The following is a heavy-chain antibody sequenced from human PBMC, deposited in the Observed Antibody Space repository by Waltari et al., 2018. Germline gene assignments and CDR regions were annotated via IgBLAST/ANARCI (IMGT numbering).Heavy chain of an antibody. V-gene: IGHV4-39*01. J-gene: IGHJ1*01. CDR1: GGSISSSSYY. Sequence: QLQLQESGPGLVKPSETLSLTCTVSGGSISSSSYYWGWIRQPPGKGLEWIGSSYYSGSTHYNPSLKSRVTISVETSKNQFSLKLSSVTAADTAVYYCASPSLAAAAGIEYFQHWGQGTLVTVSS. D-gene: IGHD6-13*01. CDR3: ASPSLAAAAGIEYFQH. CDR2: SYYSGST.